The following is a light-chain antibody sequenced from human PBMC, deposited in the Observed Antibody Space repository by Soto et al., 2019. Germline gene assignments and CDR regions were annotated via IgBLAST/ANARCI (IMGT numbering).Light chain of an antibody. CDR1: SSNIGSNY. CDR2: RNS. J-gene: IGLJ1*01. Sequence: QSVLTQPPSASGTPGQRVTISCSGSSSNIGSNYVYWYQQLPGTAPKPLIYRNSQRPSGVPDRFSGSKSGTSASLAISGLRSEDEADFYCAAWDDSLSGRVFGNGTKVTVL. V-gene: IGLV1-47*01. CDR3: AAWDDSLSGRV.